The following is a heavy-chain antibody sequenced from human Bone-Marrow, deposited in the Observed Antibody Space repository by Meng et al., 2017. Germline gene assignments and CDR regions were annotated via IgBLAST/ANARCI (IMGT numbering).Heavy chain of an antibody. J-gene: IGHJ6*02. CDR3: ARVRESTPDSSGYQVIQGPMDV. CDR2: ISAYNGNT. Sequence: ASVKVSCKASGYTFPSYVISWVRQAPGQGLEWMGWISAYNGNTNYAQKLQGRVTMTTDTSTSTAYMELRSLRSDDTAVYYCARVRESTPDSSGYQVIQGPMDVWGQGTTVTVSS. V-gene: IGHV1-18*01. D-gene: IGHD3-22*01. CDR1: GYTFPSYV.